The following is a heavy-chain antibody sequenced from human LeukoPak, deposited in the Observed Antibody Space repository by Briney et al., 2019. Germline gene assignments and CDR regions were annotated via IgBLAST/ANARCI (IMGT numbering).Heavy chain of an antibody. J-gene: IGHJ6*02. CDR1: GNSISNYA. V-gene: IGHV1-69*13. Sequence: ASVKVSCKASGNSISNYAVSWVRQAPGQGFEWMGGIIPIFGTADCAQKFQGRVTITADQSTSTTYMALSSLKSEDTATYYCTTRACHAGGCSSSFYYYYGLHFWGQGTTVSVSS. CDR3: TTRACHAGGCSSSFYYYYGLHF. CDR2: IIPIFGTA. D-gene: IGHD3-16*01.